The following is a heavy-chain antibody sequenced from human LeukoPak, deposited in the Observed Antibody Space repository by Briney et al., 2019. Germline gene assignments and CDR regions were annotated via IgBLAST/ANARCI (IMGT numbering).Heavy chain of an antibody. Sequence: PSETLSLTCTVSGGSISSSSYYWGWIRQPPGKGLEWIGSIYYSGSTYYNPSLKSRVTISVDTSKNQFSLKLSSVTAADTAVYYCARETIAVAGRVFDYWGQGTLVTVSS. D-gene: IGHD6-19*01. CDR1: GGSISSSSYY. J-gene: IGHJ4*02. V-gene: IGHV4-39*07. CDR2: IYYSGST. CDR3: ARETIAVAGRVFDY.